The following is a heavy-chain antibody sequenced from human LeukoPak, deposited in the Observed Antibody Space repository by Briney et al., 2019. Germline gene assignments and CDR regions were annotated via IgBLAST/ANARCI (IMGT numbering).Heavy chain of an antibody. D-gene: IGHD4-17*01. CDR1: GYTFTNYN. CDR3: ASYRGGGGGDYGAFDY. V-gene: IGHV1-8*01. J-gene: IGHJ4*02. CDR2: MNPNSGNT. Sequence: ASVKVSCKASGYTFTNYNIDWVRQATGQGPEWMGWMNPNSGNTDYAQKFQGRVTMTRDTSISTAYMELSSLRSEDTAVYYCASYRGGGGGDYGAFDYWGQGTLVTVSS.